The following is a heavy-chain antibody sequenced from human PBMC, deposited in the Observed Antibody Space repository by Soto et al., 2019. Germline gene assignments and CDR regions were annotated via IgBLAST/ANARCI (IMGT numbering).Heavy chain of an antibody. CDR3: AKNYYFDH. CDR1: GFTFSTYA. CDR2: ISPSGSNT. Sequence: GWSLRLSCAASGFTFSTYAMSWVRQAPGKGLEWVSSISPSGSNTYYGDSVKGRFAISRDNSRSTLVLQLTSLRAEDTAVYYCAKNYYFDHWGRGTLVTVSS. J-gene: IGHJ4*02. V-gene: IGHV3-23*01.